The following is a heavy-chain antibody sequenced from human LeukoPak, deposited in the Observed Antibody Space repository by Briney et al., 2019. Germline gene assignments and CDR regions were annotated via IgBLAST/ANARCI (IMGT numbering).Heavy chain of an antibody. Sequence: ASVKVSCKASGYTFTGYCMHWVRQAPGQGLEWMGWINPNSGGTNYAQKFQGRVTMTRDTSISTAYMELSRLRSDDTAVYYCARGPTVTTSQNWFDPWGQGTLVTVSS. CDR3: ARGPTVTTSQNWFDP. CDR2: INPNSGGT. CDR1: GYTFTGYC. J-gene: IGHJ5*02. V-gene: IGHV1-2*02. D-gene: IGHD4-17*01.